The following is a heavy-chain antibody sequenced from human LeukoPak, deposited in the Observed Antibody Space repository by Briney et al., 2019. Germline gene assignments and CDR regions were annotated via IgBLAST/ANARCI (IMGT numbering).Heavy chain of an antibody. Sequence: PSETLSLTCTVSGGSISSSSYYWGWIRQPPGKGLEWIGSIYYSGSTYYNPSLKSRVTISVDTSKNQFSLKLSSVTAADTAVYYCASGYGSGYYFNWFDPWGQGTLVTVSS. J-gene: IGHJ5*02. CDR2: IYYSGST. CDR1: GGSISSSSYY. V-gene: IGHV4-39*01. CDR3: ASGYGSGYYFNWFDP. D-gene: IGHD3-22*01.